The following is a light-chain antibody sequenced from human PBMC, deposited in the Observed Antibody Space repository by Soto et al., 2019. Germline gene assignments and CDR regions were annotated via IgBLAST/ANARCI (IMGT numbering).Light chain of an antibody. CDR1: QSVSSY. V-gene: IGKV3-11*01. CDR3: QQPSYWPWR. J-gene: IGKJ1*01. CDR2: DAS. Sequence: EIVWKQSPATVSLSQGERTTVSCRASQSVSSYLAWYQQKPGQAPRLLIYDASNRATGIPARFSVSGSGTDFTLTISCLQSEEFALYFCQQPSYWPWRFAQGTKVDI.